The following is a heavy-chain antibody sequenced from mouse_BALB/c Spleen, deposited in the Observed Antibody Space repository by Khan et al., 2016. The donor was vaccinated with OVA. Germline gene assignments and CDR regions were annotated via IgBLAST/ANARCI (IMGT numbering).Heavy chain of an antibody. D-gene: IGHD2-10*01. V-gene: IGHV1S132*01. CDR3: ARAYFGNYDFTY. CDR1: GYTFTNYW. CDR2: IFPGTGTT. J-gene: IGHJ3*01. Sequence: QVQLQQSGAELVKPGASVKLSCKTSGYTFTNYWIQWVKQRPGQGLGWIGEIFPGTGTTYYNKNFKAKATLTIDTSSNTAYIQLSSLTSEDSAVYFCARAYFGNYDFTYWGQGTLVTVSA.